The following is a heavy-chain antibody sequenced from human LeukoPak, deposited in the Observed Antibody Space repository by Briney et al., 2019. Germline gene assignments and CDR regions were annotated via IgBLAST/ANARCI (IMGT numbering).Heavy chain of an antibody. Sequence: ASVKVSCKASGYTFTSYDINWVRQATGQGLEWMGWISAYNGDTNYAQKLQGRVTMTTDTSTSTAYMELRSLRSDDTAVYYCARVYTPAYSGRYYFDYWGQGTLVTVSS. CDR1: GYTFTSYD. J-gene: IGHJ4*02. CDR3: ARVYTPAYSGRYYFDY. D-gene: IGHD1-26*01. V-gene: IGHV1-18*01. CDR2: ISAYNGDT.